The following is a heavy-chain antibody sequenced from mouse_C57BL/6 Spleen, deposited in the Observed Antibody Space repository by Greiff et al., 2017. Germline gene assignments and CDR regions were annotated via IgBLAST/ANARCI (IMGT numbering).Heavy chain of an antibody. CDR2: IYPGNSDT. V-gene: IGHV1-5*01. D-gene: IGHD1-1*01. J-gene: IGHJ2*01. CDR3: TPFDYSGKDYFDY. CDR1: GYTFTSYW. Sequence: EVQLKESGTVLARPGASVKMSCKTSGYTFTSYWMHWVKQRPGQGLEWIGAIYPGNSDTSYNQKFKGKDKLTAVTSASTAYMELSSLTNEDSAVDYCTPFDYSGKDYFDYWGQGTTLTVSS.